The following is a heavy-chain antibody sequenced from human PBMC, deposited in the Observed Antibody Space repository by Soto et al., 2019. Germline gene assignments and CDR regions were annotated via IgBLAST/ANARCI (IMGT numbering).Heavy chain of an antibody. V-gene: IGHV1-24*01. CDR2: FDPENGET. J-gene: IGHJ4*02. CDR3: ATSMGIAVVKRYFDY. D-gene: IGHD6-19*01. Sequence: GASVKVSCKVSGYTLTELSMHWVRQAPGKGLEWMGGFDPENGETIYAQKFQGRVTMTEDTSTDTAYMELSSLSSEDTAVYYCATSMGIAVVKRYFDYWGQGTLVTVSS. CDR1: GYTLTELS.